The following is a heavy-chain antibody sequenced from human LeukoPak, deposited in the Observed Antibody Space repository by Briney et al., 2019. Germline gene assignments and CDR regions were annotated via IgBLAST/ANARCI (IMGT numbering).Heavy chain of an antibody. V-gene: IGHV3-21*01. Sequence: GGSLRLSCAASGFTFSSYSMNWVRQAPGKGLEWVSSISSSSSYIYYADSVKGRFTISRDNAKNSLYLQMNSLRAEDTAVYYCARDYSRDYDGSGASGFDPWGQGTLVTVSS. J-gene: IGHJ5*02. D-gene: IGHD3-10*01. CDR2: ISSSSSYI. CDR1: GFTFSSYS. CDR3: ARDYSRDYDGSGASGFDP.